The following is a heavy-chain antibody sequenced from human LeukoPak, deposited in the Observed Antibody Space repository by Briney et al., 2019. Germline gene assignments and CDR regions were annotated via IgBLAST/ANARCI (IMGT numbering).Heavy chain of an antibody. CDR2: IYYSGST. V-gene: IGHV4-39*01. D-gene: IGHD6-13*01. Sequence: SETLSLTCTVSGGSVTVSDYYWDWIRQPPGKGLEWIGSIYYSGSTYYNPSLKSRVTLFVDTSKDQFSLKLSSVTAADTSMYYCARRRGSSWYFGYWGQGTLVTVSS. CDR1: GGSVTVSDYY. CDR3: ARRRGSSWYFGY. J-gene: IGHJ4*02.